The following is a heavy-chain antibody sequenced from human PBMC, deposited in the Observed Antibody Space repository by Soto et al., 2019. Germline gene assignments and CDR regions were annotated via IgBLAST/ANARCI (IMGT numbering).Heavy chain of an antibody. Sequence: SSETLSLTCVVSGYSISSGYYWGWIRQPPGKGLDWIASFSHSENTYYNPSLKSRVTISVDTSKNQFSLKLKSVTAADTAVYYCSRADGWGKQRSFDPWGPGTLVTVSS. CDR1: GYSISSGYY. D-gene: IGHD3-16*01. J-gene: IGHJ5*02. CDR3: SRADGWGKQRSFDP. V-gene: IGHV4-38-2*01. CDR2: FSHSENT.